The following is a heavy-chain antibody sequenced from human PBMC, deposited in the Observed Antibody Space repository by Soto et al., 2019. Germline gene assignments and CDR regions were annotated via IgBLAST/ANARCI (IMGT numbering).Heavy chain of an antibody. CDR2: IYHSGST. J-gene: IGHJ6*03. V-gene: IGHV4-4*02. Sequence: QVQLQESGPGLVKPSGTLSLTCAVSSGSISSSNWWSWVHQPPGKGLEWIGEIYHSGSTNYNPSPKSRVIISVNKSKNQFSLKLSSVTAADTAVYYCARAAPIQIAVAGTSYYYYMDVWGKGTTVTVSS. CDR3: ARAAPIQIAVAGTSYYYYMDV. CDR1: SGSISSSNW. D-gene: IGHD6-19*01.